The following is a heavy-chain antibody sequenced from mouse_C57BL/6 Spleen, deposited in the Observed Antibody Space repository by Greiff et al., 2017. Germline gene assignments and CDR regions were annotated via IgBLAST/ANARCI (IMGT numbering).Heavy chain of an antibody. CDR2: INPNNGGT. CDR1: GYTFTDYN. V-gene: IGHV1-22*01. D-gene: IGHD2-1*01. Sequence: EVQLQESGPELVKPGASVKMSCKASGYTFTDYNMHWVKQSHGKSLEWIGYINPNNGGTSYNQKFKGKATLTVNKSSSTAYMELRSLTSEGSAVYYCASFPYGNYGGDYAMDYWGQGTSVTVSS. J-gene: IGHJ4*01. CDR3: ASFPYGNYGGDYAMDY.